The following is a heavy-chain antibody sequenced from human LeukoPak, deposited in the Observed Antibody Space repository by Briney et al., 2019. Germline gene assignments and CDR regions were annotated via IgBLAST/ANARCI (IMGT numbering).Heavy chain of an antibody. D-gene: IGHD2-21*02. CDR2: ITNSGNSK. V-gene: IGHV3-48*01. CDR3: AKGTVTAILN. CDR1: EFTFSSYS. J-gene: IGHJ4*02. Sequence: GGSLRLSCAASEFTFSSYSMNWVRQAPGKGLEWVSYITNSGNSKSYADSVKGRFTISRDNTKNSLYLQMNGLGAEDTAVYYCAKGTVTAILNWGQGTLVTVSS.